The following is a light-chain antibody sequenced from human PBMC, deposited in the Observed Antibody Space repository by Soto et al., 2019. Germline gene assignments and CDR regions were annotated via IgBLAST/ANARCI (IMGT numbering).Light chain of an antibody. CDR1: QSVNSNY. CDR3: QQLNSYPIT. CDR2: ETS. Sequence: EFVVTQSPGTLSLSPGERATLSCRASQSVNSNYLAWYQQKPGQAPRLLMYETSTRATGIPDRFSGSGSGTDFTRTTFCLQSEDFATYNCQQLNSYPITFAQGTRLEI. J-gene: IGKJ5*01. V-gene: IGKV3D-20*02.